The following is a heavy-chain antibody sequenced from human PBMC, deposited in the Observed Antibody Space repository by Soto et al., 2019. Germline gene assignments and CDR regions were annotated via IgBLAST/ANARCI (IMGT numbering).Heavy chain of an antibody. V-gene: IGHV4-59*01. CDR1: GGSISSYY. J-gene: IGHJ5*02. Sequence: SETLSLTCTVSGGSISSYYWSWIRQPPGKGLEWIGYIYYSGSTNYNPSLKSRVTISVDTSKNQFSLKLSSVTAADTAVYYCARMAAAGTRGGLRFDPWGQGTLVTVSS. CDR2: IYYSGST. D-gene: IGHD6-13*01. CDR3: ARMAAAGTRGGLRFDP.